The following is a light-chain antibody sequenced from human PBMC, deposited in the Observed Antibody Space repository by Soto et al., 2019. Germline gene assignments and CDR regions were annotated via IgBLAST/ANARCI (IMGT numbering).Light chain of an antibody. CDR2: EVG. Sequence: QSALTQPASVSGSPGQWITISCTGTTNDIAVYNYVSWYQHHPGKPTKVIIFEVGHRPAGASDRFSGSKSGATASLTIAGLQPEDEAEYYCTSYTTRSTWVFGGGTKLTVL. CDR1: TNDIAVYNY. V-gene: IGLV2-14*01. CDR3: TSYTTRSTWV. J-gene: IGLJ3*02.